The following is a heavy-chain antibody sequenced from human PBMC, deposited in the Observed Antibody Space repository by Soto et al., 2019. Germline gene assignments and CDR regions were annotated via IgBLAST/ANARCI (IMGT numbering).Heavy chain of an antibody. Sequence: ESGGGVVQPGRSLRLSCAASGFDFTNYAMHWVRQTPGQGLEWVAVISYDGKKKDYKDSVKGRFSISRDNSKNILYLQMNRLRAEDTAVFYCSRDDDDYYVRSGYAFWGQGTQVIVSS. D-gene: IGHD3-22*01. CDR3: SRDDDDYYVRSGYAF. CDR1: GFDFTNYA. V-gene: IGHV3-30*04. J-gene: IGHJ4*02. CDR2: ISYDGKKK.